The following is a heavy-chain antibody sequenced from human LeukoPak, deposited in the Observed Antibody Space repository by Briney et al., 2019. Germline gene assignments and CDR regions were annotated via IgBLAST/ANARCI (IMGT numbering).Heavy chain of an antibody. CDR1: GYTFTTSY. CDR2: VSAYNGKT. D-gene: IGHD1-26*01. CDR3: ARGGTYYPCLDY. J-gene: IGHJ4*02. Sequence: ASVKVSCTASGYTFTTSYINWVRQAPAQGLEWMGWVSAYNGKTSYAQKFQGRVTMTTDSSTSTAYMDLTSLRSDDTAVYYCARGGTYYPCLDYWGQGTLVTVSS. V-gene: IGHV1-18*01.